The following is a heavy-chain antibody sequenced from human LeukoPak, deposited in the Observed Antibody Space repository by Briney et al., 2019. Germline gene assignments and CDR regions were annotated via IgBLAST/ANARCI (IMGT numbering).Heavy chain of an antibody. CDR3: ARTGSTVTMLYPFDH. J-gene: IGHJ4*02. Sequence: SETLSLTCTVSGGSIRSYYWSWIRQPPGKGLEWTGYIYYSGSTNYNPSLKSRVSISVDTSKNQFSLKLSSVTAADTAVYYCARTGSTVTMLYPFDHWGQGTLATVSS. CDR2: IYYSGST. CDR1: GGSIRSYY. D-gene: IGHD4-17*01. V-gene: IGHV4-59*01.